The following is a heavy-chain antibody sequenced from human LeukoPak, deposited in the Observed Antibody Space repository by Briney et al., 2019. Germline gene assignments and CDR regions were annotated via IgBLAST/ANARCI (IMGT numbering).Heavy chain of an antibody. Sequence: GGSPRLSCAASGFTFSSSVMHWVRQAPGKGLEWVALISYDGSNKYYADSVKGRFTISRDNSKNTLYLQMNSLRAEDTAVYYCAKDRGSFLYYFDYWGQGTLVTVSS. J-gene: IGHJ4*02. CDR2: ISYDGSNK. CDR3: AKDRGSFLYYFDY. V-gene: IGHV3-30*18. D-gene: IGHD3-3*01. CDR1: GFTFSSSV.